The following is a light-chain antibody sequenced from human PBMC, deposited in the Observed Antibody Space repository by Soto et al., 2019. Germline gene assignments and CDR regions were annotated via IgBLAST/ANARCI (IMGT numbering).Light chain of an antibody. CDR2: DAS. Sequence: EIVLTQSPATLSLSPGDRATLSCRASQSVSTYFAWYQQKPGQPPRLLIYDASNRATGIPARFSGSGSGTDFTLTISSLGPEDFAVYYCQQRSNWPLTFGQGTKVDIK. J-gene: IGKJ1*01. V-gene: IGKV3-11*01. CDR3: QQRSNWPLT. CDR1: QSVSTY.